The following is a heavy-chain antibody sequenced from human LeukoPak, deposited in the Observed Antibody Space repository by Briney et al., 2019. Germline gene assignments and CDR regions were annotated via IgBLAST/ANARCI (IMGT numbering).Heavy chain of an antibody. CDR1: GGSISSGGYY. Sequence: SETLSLTCTVSGGSISSGGYYWSWIRQPPGKGLEWIGYIYHSGSTYYNPSLKSRVTISVDRSKNQFSLKLSSVTAADTAVYYCARHLYYDYVWGSYRPSTYAFDIWGQGTMVTVSS. D-gene: IGHD3-16*02. J-gene: IGHJ3*02. V-gene: IGHV4-30-2*01. CDR2: IYHSGST. CDR3: ARHLYYDYVWGSYRPSTYAFDI.